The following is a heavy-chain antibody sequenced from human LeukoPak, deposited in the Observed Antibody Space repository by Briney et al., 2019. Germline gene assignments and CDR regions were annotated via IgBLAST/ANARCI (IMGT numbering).Heavy chain of an antibody. V-gene: IGHV4-34*01. Sequence: SETLSLTCAVYGGSFSGYSWNWIRQPPGKVLEWIGEINHSGSTNHNPSLKRRVTISVDTSKNQISLKLSSVTAADTAVYYCARETNYYFDYWGQGNLVTVSS. CDR1: GGSFSGYS. D-gene: IGHD2-8*01. CDR2: INHSGST. CDR3: ARETNYYFDY. J-gene: IGHJ4*02.